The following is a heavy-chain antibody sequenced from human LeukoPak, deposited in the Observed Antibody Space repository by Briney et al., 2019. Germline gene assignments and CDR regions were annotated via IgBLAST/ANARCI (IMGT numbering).Heavy chain of an antibody. CDR2: IYYSGST. Sequence: SETLSLTCTVSGGSIISRSYYWGWIRQPPGKGLEWIGTIYYSGSTYYNPSLKSRVTISADTSKNRFSLKLSSVTAADTAVYYCASPPWSYPNLDYWGQGTLVTVSS. J-gene: IGHJ4*02. V-gene: IGHV4-39*01. CDR1: GGSIISRSYY. CDR3: ASPPWSYPNLDY. D-gene: IGHD2-15*01.